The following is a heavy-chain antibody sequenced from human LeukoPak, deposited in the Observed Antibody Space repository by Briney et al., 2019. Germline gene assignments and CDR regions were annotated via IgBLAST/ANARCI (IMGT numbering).Heavy chain of an antibody. Sequence: GESLKISCKGSGYSFTSYWIGWVRQMPGKGLEWMGIIYPGDSDTRYSPSFQGQVTISADKSISTAYLQWSSLKASDTAMYYCARRTARSKWLGVTAPFDYWGQGTLVTVSS. V-gene: IGHV5-51*01. CDR2: IYPGDSDT. J-gene: IGHJ4*02. CDR1: GYSFTSYW. D-gene: IGHD6-19*01. CDR3: ARRTARSKWLGVTAPFDY.